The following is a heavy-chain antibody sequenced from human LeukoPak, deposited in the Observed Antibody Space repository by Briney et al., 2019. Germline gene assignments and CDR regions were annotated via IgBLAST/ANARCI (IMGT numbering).Heavy chain of an antibody. CDR1: GVSISSYY. CDR3: ARGHIVVVPAAIYYYYYYMDV. J-gene: IGHJ6*03. CDR2: IYYSGST. Sequence: SETLSLTCTVSGVSISSYYWSWIRQPPGTGLEWIGNIYYSGSTNYNPSLKSRVTISVDTSKNQFSLKLSSVTAADTAVYYCARGHIVVVPAAIYYYYYYMDVWGKGTTVTVSS. D-gene: IGHD2-2*01. V-gene: IGHV4-59*12.